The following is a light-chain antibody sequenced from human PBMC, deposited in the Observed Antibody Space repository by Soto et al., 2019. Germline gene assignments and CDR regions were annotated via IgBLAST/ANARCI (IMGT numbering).Light chain of an antibody. Sequence: IVLTQSPGTLSLSPGERATLSCRASQSVSSSYLAWYQQKPGQAPRLLIYGASSRATGIPDRFSGSGSGTDFTLTISRLEPEDFAVYYCHQYGSSPRGTFGGGTKVDIK. CDR2: GAS. J-gene: IGKJ4*01. V-gene: IGKV3-20*01. CDR1: QSVSSSY. CDR3: HQYGSSPRGT.